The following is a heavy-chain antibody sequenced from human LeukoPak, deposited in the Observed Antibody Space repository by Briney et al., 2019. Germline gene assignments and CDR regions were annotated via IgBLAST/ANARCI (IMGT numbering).Heavy chain of an antibody. V-gene: IGHV3-7*05. J-gene: IGHJ5*02. CDR1: GFTFSSYW. CDR2: MNQDGSEE. CDR3: ARDRGDGWFDP. D-gene: IGHD2-21*01. Sequence: GGSLRLSCAASGFTFSSYWMSWVRQAPGKGLEWVASMNQDGSEEYYVDSVKGRFTISRDNAKNSLFLQMNSLRAEDTAVFYCARDRGDGWFDPWGQGTLVTVSS.